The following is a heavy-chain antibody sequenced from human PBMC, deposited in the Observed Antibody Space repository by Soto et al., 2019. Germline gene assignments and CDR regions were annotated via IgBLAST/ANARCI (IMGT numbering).Heavy chain of an antibody. CDR3: ARWGEPAVKAFDI. V-gene: IGHV4-59*02. D-gene: IGHD2-21*01. CDR1: GASVSDYY. CDR2: IHYTGSS. J-gene: IGHJ3*02. Sequence: SETLSLTCTVSGASVSDYYWNWIRQPPGKGLEWIGYIHYTGSSNYNPSLKSRVTMSVDTSKNQFSLWMTSVTAADTAVYYCARWGEPAVKAFDIWGQGTMVTVSS.